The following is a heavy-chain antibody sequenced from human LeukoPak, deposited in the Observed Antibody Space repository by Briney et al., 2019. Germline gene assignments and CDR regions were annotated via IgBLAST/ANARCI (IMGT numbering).Heavy chain of an antibody. CDR1: GFTFSGST. Sequence: GGSLKLSCAASGFTFSGSTMHWVRQASGKGLEWIGRIRSKANSYATAYAASVKGRFTISRDDAKNTAYLQMDSLKTEDTAVYYCTSPQADSGATYFRHWGQGTLDTVSS. CDR3: TSPQADSGATYFRH. D-gene: IGHD6-19*01. J-gene: IGHJ1*01. CDR2: IRSKANSYAT. V-gene: IGHV3-73*01.